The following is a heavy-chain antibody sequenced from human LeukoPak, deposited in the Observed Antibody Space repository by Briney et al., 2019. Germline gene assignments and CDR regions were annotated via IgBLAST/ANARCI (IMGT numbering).Heavy chain of an antibody. CDR1: GFTFSSYG. CDR2: IRYDGSNE. CDR3: ANGDCSSTSCYGGVVDY. Sequence: GGSLRLSCAAPGFTFSSYGMHWVRQAPGKGLEWVAFIRYDGSNEYYADSVKGRFTISRDNSKNTLYLQMNSLRAEDTAVYYCANGDCSSTSCYGGVVDYWGQGTLVTVSS. V-gene: IGHV3-30*02. J-gene: IGHJ4*02. D-gene: IGHD2-2*01.